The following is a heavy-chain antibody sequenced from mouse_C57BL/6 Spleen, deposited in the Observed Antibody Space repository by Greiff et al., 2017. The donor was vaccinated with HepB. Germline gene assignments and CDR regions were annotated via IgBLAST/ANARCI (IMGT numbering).Heavy chain of an antibody. CDR1: GFNIKDYY. V-gene: IGHV14-1*01. CDR2: IDPEDGDT. D-gene: IGHD1-1*01. CDR3: TLILLRPAFDV. Sequence: EVQLQQSGAELVRPGASVKLSCTASGFNIKDYYMHWVKQRPEQGLEWIGRIDPEDGDTEYAPKFQGKATMTADTSSNTAYLQLSSLTSEDTAVYYCTLILLRPAFDVWGTGTTVTVSS. J-gene: IGHJ1*03.